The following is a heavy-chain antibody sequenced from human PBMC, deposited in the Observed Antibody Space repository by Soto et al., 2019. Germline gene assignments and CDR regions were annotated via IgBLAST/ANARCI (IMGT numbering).Heavy chain of an antibody. CDR1: GFTFSSYA. J-gene: IGHJ4*02. Sequence: GGSLRLPCAASGFTFSSYAMSWVRQAPGKGLEWVSTISGSNNSTYYADSVKGRFTISRDNSKNTLYLQMNSLRAEDTAVYYCAKKIRGVIFDYWGQGTLVTVSS. V-gene: IGHV3-23*01. CDR3: AKKIRGVIFDY. D-gene: IGHD3-10*01. CDR2: ISGSNNST.